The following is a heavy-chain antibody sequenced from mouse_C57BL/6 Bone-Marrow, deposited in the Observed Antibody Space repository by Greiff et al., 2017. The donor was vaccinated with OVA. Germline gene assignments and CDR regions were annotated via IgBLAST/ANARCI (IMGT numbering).Heavy chain of an antibody. J-gene: IGHJ3*01. V-gene: IGHV2-9-1*01. D-gene: IGHD1-1*01. CDR3: ARNGYYCGSFPFAY. CDR1: GFSLTSYA. Sequence: VKLQESGPGLVAPSQCLSITCTVSGFSLTSYAISWVRQPPGKGLEWLGVIWTGGGTNYNSALKTRLSISKDNSKSQVFLKMNSLQTDVTARYYCARNGYYCGSFPFAYWGQGTLVTVSA. CDR2: IWTGGGT.